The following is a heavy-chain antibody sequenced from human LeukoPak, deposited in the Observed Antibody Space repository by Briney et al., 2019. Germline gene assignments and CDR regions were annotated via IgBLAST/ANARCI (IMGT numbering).Heavy chain of an antibody. J-gene: IGHJ6*03. Sequence: PGGSLRLSCTASGFTFRSYSMSWVRQAPGKGLEWISSMSGSSTYIYYGDSVRGRFTISRDNAKNSLHLQMNSLRADDAGVYYCAREGGNYFYVDVWGIGTTVTISS. D-gene: IGHD2-15*01. CDR1: GFTFRSYS. CDR3: AREGGNYFYVDV. V-gene: IGHV3-21*01. CDR2: MSGSSTYI.